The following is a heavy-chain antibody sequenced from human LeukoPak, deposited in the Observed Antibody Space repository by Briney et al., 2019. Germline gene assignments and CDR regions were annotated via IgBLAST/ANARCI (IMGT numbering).Heavy chain of an antibody. V-gene: IGHV4-34*01. CDR1: GESFSNYY. CDR2: INHSGSF. Sequence: KPSETLSLTCGVSGESFSNYYWGWIRQPPGKGLEWIGEINHSGSFNYKPSLKSRVIISIDTSKNQFSLKLSSVTAADTAVYYCARSGLLAGYSGFQILRPDFYYGLDVWGQGTTVTVSS. CDR3: ARSGLLAGYSGFQILRPDFYYGLDV. D-gene: IGHD6-19*01. J-gene: IGHJ6*02.